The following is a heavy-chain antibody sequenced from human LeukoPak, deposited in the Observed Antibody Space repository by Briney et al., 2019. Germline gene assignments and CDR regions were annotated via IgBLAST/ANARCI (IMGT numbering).Heavy chain of an antibody. V-gene: IGHV4-39*02. CDR2: IYYSGST. CDR1: GGSISSSGYY. D-gene: IGHD6-6*01. Sequence: SETLSLTCTVSGGSISSSGYYWGWIRQPPGKGLEWLGSIYYSGSTYYNPSLKSRVTISVDTSKNHFSLKLSSVTAADTAVYYCARPGAARANNWFDPWGHGTLVTVSS. J-gene: IGHJ5*02. CDR3: ARPGAARANNWFDP.